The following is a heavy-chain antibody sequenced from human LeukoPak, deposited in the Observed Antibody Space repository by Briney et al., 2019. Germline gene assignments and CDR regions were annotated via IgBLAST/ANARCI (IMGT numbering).Heavy chain of an antibody. CDR2: INSDGSST. D-gene: IGHD6-19*01. CDR1: GFTFSSYW. V-gene: IGHV3-74*01. Sequence: GGSLRLSCAASGFTFSSYWMHWVRQAPGKGLVWVSRINSDGSSTSYADSVKGRVTISRDNAKNTLYLQMNSLRAEDTAVYYCARWYSSGWYSDYWGQGTLVTVSS. CDR3: ARWYSSGWYSDY. J-gene: IGHJ4*02.